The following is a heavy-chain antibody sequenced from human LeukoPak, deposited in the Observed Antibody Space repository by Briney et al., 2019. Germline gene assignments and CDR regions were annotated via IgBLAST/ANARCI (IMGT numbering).Heavy chain of an antibody. Sequence: GPSVKLSCKASGSTFTSSGISWVRHGPGQGLEWMGWVSAYNSNTNYAQKLQGRDPMTTDTSTSTAYMELRSLRSDDTAVYYCARCLKVRGGRGNWFDPWGQGTRVIVSS. CDR1: GSTFTSSG. J-gene: IGHJ5*02. CDR2: VSAYNSNT. V-gene: IGHV1-18*01. CDR3: ARCLKVRGGRGNWFDP. D-gene: IGHD3-10*01.